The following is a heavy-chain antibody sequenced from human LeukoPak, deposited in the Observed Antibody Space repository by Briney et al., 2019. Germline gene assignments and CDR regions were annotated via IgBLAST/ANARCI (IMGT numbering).Heavy chain of an antibody. CDR3: ARIGNWNPGGSYLPRDAFDI. CDR1: GYSISSSNW. D-gene: IGHD1-1*01. J-gene: IGHJ3*02. V-gene: IGHV4-28*01. Sequence: PSETLSLTCAVSGYSISSSNWWGWIRQPPGKGLGWIGYIYYSGSTYYNPSLKSRVTMSVDTSKNQFSLKLSSVTAVDTAVYYCARIGNWNPGGSYLPRDAFDIWGQGTMVTVSS. CDR2: IYYSGST.